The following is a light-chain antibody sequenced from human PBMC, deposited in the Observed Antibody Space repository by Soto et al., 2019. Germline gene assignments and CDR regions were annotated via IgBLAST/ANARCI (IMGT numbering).Light chain of an antibody. CDR3: CSYAGSYTWV. V-gene: IGLV2-11*01. J-gene: IGLJ1*01. CDR2: DVS. Sequence: QSALTQPRSVSGSPGQSVTISCTGTSSDVGGYTYVSWYQQHPGKAPKLMIYDVSKRPSGVPDRFSGSKSGNTASLTISGRQAEDEADYYCCSYAGSYTWVFGTGTKLTVL. CDR1: SSDVGGYTY.